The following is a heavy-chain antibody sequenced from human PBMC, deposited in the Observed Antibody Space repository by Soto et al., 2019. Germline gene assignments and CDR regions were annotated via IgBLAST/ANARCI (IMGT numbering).Heavy chain of an antibody. J-gene: IGHJ6*02. CDR2: ISYDGSNK. V-gene: IGHV3-30-3*01. CDR1: GFTFSSYA. Sequence: GGSLRLSCAASGFTFSSYAMHWVRQAPGKGLEWVAVISYDGSNKYYTDSVKGRFTISRDNSKNTLYLQMNSLRAEDTAVYYCASSIVSGYYYGMDVWGQGTTVTVSS. D-gene: IGHD1-26*01. CDR3: ASSIVSGYYYGMDV.